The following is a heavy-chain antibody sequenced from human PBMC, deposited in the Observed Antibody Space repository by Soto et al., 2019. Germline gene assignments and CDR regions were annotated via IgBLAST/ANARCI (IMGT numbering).Heavy chain of an antibody. CDR1: GDSISSNY. V-gene: IGHV4-59*01. CDR2: FHYSANT. D-gene: IGHD3-16*01. CDR3: AKTKEGGFDP. Sequence: QVQLQESGPGLVKPSETLSLTCTVSGDSISSNYWSWIRQPPGKGLEWIGYFHYSANTNYNPSLKSRVIRSVDTSKNQFFLKLTSVTATDTAVYYCAKTKEGGFDPWGQGILVTGSS. J-gene: IGHJ5*02.